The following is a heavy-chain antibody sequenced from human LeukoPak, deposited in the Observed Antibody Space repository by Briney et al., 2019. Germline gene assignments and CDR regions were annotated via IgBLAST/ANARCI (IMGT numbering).Heavy chain of an antibody. V-gene: IGHV4-4*07. CDR3: ARGGITYYDSSGLDY. D-gene: IGHD3-22*01. CDR1: GGSISSYY. CDR2: IYTSGST. J-gene: IGHJ4*02. Sequence: SETLSLTCTVSGGSISSYYWSWIRQPAGKGLEWIGRIYTSGSTNSNPSLKSRVTMSVDTSKNQFSLKLSSVTAADTAVYYCARGGITYYDSSGLDYWGQGTLVTVSS.